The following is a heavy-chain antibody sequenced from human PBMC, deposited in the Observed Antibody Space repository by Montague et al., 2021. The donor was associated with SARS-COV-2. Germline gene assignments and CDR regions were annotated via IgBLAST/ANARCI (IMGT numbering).Heavy chain of an antibody. CDR3: ARVARYCTNGVCQTYYYYGLDV. V-gene: IGHV4-59*01. CDR1: GGSTNYYY. CDR2: MYYGGST. D-gene: IGHD2-8*01. J-gene: IGHJ6*02. Sequence: SETLSLTCIVSGGSTNYYYWSWIRQSPGKGLEWIGYMYYGGSTNXNPSLRSRVTMSIDRSKNQFSLKLRSVTAADTAVYYCARVARYCTNGVCQTYYYYGLDVWGQGTTVTVSS.